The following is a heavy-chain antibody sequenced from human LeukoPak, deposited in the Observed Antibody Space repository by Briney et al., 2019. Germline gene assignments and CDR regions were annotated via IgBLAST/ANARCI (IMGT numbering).Heavy chain of an antibody. CDR3: ARDRYNWPQYYYYYMDV. J-gene: IGHJ6*03. CDR2: ISSSSSTI. Sequence: PGGSLRLSCAASGFTFSSYSMNWVRQAPGKGLEWVSYISSSSSTIYCADSVKGRFTISRDNAKNSLYLQMNSLRDEDTAVYYCARDRYNWPQYYYYYMDVWGKGTTVTVSS. CDR1: GFTFSSYS. V-gene: IGHV3-48*02. D-gene: IGHD1-20*01.